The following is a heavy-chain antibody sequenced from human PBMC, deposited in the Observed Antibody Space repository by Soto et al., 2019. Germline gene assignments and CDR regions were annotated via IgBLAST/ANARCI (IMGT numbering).Heavy chain of an antibody. J-gene: IGHJ4*02. D-gene: IGHD3-22*01. V-gene: IGHV1-8*01. CDR1: GYTFTTYD. Sequence: ASVKVSCKASGYTFTTYDISWVRQATGQGLEWMGWMNPYSGNTGYAQKFQGRVTVTRNTSISTVYMELSGLRPDDTAVYYCEKGYYYDSSGYYYVSYFDYWGQGTLVTVSS. CDR2: MNPYSGNT. CDR3: EKGYYYDSSGYYYVSYFDY.